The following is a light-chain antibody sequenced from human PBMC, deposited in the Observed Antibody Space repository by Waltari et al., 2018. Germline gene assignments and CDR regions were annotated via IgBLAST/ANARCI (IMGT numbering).Light chain of an antibody. J-gene: IGLJ2*01. CDR1: KLGDKY. Sequence: SYELTQPPSVSVSPGQTASITCSGDKLGDKYACWYQQKPGQSPVLVIYQESKRPSGIPERFSGANSGNTATLTISGTQAMDEADYYCQAWDSSTVRVFGGGTKLTVL. CDR3: QAWDSSTVRV. CDR2: QES. V-gene: IGLV3-1*01.